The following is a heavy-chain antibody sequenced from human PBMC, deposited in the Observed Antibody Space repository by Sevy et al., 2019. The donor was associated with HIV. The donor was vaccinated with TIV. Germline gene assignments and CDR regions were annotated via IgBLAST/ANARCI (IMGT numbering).Heavy chain of an antibody. CDR1: AFTFSSYA. D-gene: IGHD6-6*01. CDR3: AKGGAFEYSGSSSGRLYYYGMDV. CDR2: ISGSGGST. V-gene: IGHV3-23*01. Sequence: GGSLRLSCAASAFTFSSYAMSWVRQAPGKGLEWVSAISGSGGSTYYEDSVKGRFTISRDNSKNTLYLQMNSLRAEDKVVYYCAKGGAFEYSGSSSGRLYYYGMDVWGQGTTVTVSS. J-gene: IGHJ6*02.